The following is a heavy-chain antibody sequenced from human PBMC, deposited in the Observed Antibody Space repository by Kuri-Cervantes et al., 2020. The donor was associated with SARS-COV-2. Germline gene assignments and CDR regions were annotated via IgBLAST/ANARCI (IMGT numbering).Heavy chain of an antibody. D-gene: IGHD2-8*02. CDR3: AREVLLAVDAFDI. Sequence: GGSLRLSCAASGFTFDDCAIQWVRQPPGKGLEWVSVIYSGGSTYYADSVKGRFTISRDNSKNTLYLQMNSLRAEDTAVYYCAREVLLAVDAFDIWGQGTMVTVSS. CDR1: GFTFDDCA. V-gene: IGHV3-NL1*01. CDR2: IYSGGST. J-gene: IGHJ3*02.